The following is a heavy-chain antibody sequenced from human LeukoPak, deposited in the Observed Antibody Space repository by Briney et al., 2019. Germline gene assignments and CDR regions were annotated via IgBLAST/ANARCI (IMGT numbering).Heavy chain of an antibody. Sequence: GGSLRLSCASSGFSFSTYGMVWVRQAPGKGLEWVSHIVGGGSDRTYYADSVKGRFTVSRENAKNSLYLHMNSLRAEDTAVYYCAREMYGSGLHYFDYWGQGTLVTVSS. CDR2: IVGGGSDRT. CDR1: GFSFSTYG. CDR3: AREMYGSGLHYFDY. J-gene: IGHJ4*02. V-gene: IGHV3-48*03. D-gene: IGHD3-10*01.